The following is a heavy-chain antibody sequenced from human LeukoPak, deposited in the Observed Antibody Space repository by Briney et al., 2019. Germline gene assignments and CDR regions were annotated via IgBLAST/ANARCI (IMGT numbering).Heavy chain of an antibody. J-gene: IGHJ6*03. D-gene: IGHD2-2*01. CDR1: GGSISSYY. V-gene: IGHV4-59*05. CDR3: ARLALGYCSSSSCSQAPTYYYNYMDV. CDR2: IYYSGST. Sequence: PSETLSLTCTVSGGSISSYYWSWIRQPPGKGLEWIGSIYYSGSTYYNPSLKSRVTISVDTSKNQFSLNLSSVTAADTAVYYCARLALGYCSSSSCSQAPTYYYNYMDVWGKGTTVTVSS.